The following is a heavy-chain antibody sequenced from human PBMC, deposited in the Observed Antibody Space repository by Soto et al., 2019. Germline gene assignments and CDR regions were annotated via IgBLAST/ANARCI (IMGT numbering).Heavy chain of an antibody. V-gene: IGHV4-59*01. CDR2: IYYSGST. D-gene: IGHD6-13*01. CDR1: GGSISSYY. J-gene: IGHJ6*03. CDR3: TRAEQPPSPAYMDV. Sequence: PSETLSLTCTVSGGSISSYYWIWIRQPPGKGLEWIGYIYYSGSTNYNPSLKSRVTISVDTSKNQFSLKLSSVTAADTAVYYCTRAEQPPSPAYMDVWGKGTTVTVSS.